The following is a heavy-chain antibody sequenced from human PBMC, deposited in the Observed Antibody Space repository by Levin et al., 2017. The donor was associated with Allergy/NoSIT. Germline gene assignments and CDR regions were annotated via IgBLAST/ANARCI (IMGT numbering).Heavy chain of an antibody. CDR3: ARIIAAAYFDY. CDR2: IYSDDSTA. Sequence: GGSLRLSCVASGFSFSNSWMHWVRQAPGKGLVWVSRIYSDDSTATYADSVKGRFTISRDNAKNTLYLQMNSLRAEDTAVYYCARIIAAAYFDYWGQGTLVTVSS. CDR1: GFSFSNSW. D-gene: IGHD2-15*01. V-gene: IGHV3-74*01. J-gene: IGHJ4*02.